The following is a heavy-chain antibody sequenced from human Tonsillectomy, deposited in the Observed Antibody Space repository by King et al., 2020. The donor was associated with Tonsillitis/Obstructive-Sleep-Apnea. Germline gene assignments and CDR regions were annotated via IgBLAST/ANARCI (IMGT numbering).Heavy chain of an antibody. CDR2: INPSGGST. CDR3: ARDWDPRYYGSGSYTPGWYMDV. Sequence: VQLVESGAEVKKPGASLKVSCKASGYTFTSYYMHWVRQAPGQGLEWMGIINPSGGSTSYAQKFQGRVTMTRDTSTSTVYMELSSLRSEDTAVYYCARDWDPRYYGSGSYTPGWYMDVWGKGTTVTVSS. V-gene: IGHV1-46*01. D-gene: IGHD3-10*01. CDR1: GYTFTSYY. J-gene: IGHJ6*03.